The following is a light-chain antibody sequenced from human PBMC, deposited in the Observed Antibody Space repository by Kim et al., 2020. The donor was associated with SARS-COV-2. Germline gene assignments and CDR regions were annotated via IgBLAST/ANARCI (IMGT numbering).Light chain of an antibody. CDR3: QAWDSSTAV. CDR2: QDS. Sequence: SVSPGQTASITCSGDKLGDKYACWYQQKPGQPPVLVIYQDSKRPSGIPERFSGSNSGNTATLTISGTQAMDEADYYCQAWDSSTAVFGGGTKVTVL. J-gene: IGLJ3*02. V-gene: IGLV3-1*01. CDR1: KLGDKY.